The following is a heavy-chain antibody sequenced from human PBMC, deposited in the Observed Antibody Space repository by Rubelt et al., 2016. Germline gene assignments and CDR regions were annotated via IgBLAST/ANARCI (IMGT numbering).Heavy chain of an antibody. Sequence: PGDSVKVSSKASGYTFSSYAIHWVRQAPGQRLEWMGWINAGYGDTRYSPNFQGRLTITRDTSATTAYMELSSLRSEDTAVYYCARDGYYYESDTTSNYFEGWFDPWGQGTLVTVSS. CDR3: ARDGYYYESDTTSNYFEGWFDP. CDR2: INAGYGDT. CDR1: GYTFSSYA. V-gene: IGHV1-3*01. J-gene: IGHJ5*02. D-gene: IGHD3-22*01.